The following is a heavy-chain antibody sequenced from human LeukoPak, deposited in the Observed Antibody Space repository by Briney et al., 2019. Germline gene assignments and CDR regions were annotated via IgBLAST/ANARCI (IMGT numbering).Heavy chain of an antibody. V-gene: IGHV3-30*18. CDR1: GFTFSSYG. CDR3: AKDRPEWFGELPV. CDR2: ISYDGSNK. Sequence: PGRSLRLSCAASGFTFSSYGMHWVRQAPGKGLEWVAVISYDGSNKYYADSVKGRFTISRDNSKNTLYLQMNSLRAEDTAVYYCAKDRPEWFGELPVWGQGTTVTVPS. D-gene: IGHD3-10*01. J-gene: IGHJ6*02.